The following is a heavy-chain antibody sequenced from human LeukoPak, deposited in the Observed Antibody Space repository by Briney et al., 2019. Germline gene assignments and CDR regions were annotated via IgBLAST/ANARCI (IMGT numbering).Heavy chain of an antibody. J-gene: IGHJ6*03. CDR2: ISPSGDIT. Sequence: GGTLRLSCAASGFTFSNHGMNWVRQAPGKGLEWVSGISPSGDITYYSDSVKGRFTISRDNSKNTLYLQMNSLRAEDTAVYYCTRSAYGDHDDYYYYMDVWGKGTTVTISS. V-gene: IGHV3-23*01. CDR3: TRSAYGDHDDYYYYMDV. D-gene: IGHD4-17*01. CDR1: GFTFSNHG.